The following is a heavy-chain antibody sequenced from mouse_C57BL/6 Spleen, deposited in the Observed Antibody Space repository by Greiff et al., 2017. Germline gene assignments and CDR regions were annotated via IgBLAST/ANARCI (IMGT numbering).Heavy chain of an antibody. Sequence: DVHLVESGAELVKPGASVKLSCTASGFNIKDYYMHWVKQRTEQGLEWIGRIDPEDGETNYAAKFQGKATITADTSSNTAYLQLSSLTSEDTAVYYCAMGYYGSGSFAYWGQGTLVTVSA. CDR3: AMGYYGSGSFAY. J-gene: IGHJ3*01. D-gene: IGHD1-1*01. CDR1: GFNIKDYY. CDR2: IDPEDGET. V-gene: IGHV14-2*01.